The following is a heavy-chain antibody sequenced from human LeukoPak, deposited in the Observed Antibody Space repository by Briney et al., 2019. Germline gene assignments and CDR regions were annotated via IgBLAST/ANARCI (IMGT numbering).Heavy chain of an antibody. CDR2: VDPDGTTT. CDR3: TRVQAGRSGLMDV. CDR1: GFTHSNYW. J-gene: IGHJ6*02. D-gene: IGHD2-8*02. Sequence: GGSLRLSCAASGFTHSNYWMHWVRQAPGAGLVWVSRVDPDGTTTNYAGSVTGRFTTSRDNAKNTLYLQMNSLRAEDTALYYCTRVQAGRSGLMDVWGRGTTVTVSS. V-gene: IGHV3-74*01.